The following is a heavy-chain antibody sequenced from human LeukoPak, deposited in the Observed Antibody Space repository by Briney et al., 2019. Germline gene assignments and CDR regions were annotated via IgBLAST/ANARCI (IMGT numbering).Heavy chain of an antibody. CDR2: FYYSGST. CDR1: GGSISSSSYY. CDR3: ARRRYYDSSGSPGWAFDI. J-gene: IGHJ3*02. V-gene: IGHV4-39*01. D-gene: IGHD3-22*01. Sequence: SETLSLTCTVSGGSISSSSYYWGWIRQPPGKGLVWIGSFYYSGSTYYNPSLKSRVTISVDTSKNQFSLKLSSVTAADTAVYYCARRRYYDSSGSPGWAFDIWGQGTMVTVSS.